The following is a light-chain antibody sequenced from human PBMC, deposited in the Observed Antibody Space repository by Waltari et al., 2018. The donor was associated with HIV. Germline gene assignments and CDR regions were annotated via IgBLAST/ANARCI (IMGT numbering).Light chain of an antibody. V-gene: IGKV1-NL1*01. Sequence: DIQMTQSPSSLSASVGDTVGITCRASQDISKSVSWFQQQPGKVPKLLVHGAFILQRGVPARFRGSGSGTDYTLTISGLQAEDFATYFCQQYYGVPLTFGGGTRVDI. CDR2: GAF. CDR1: QDISKS. J-gene: IGKJ4*02. CDR3: QQYYGVPLT.